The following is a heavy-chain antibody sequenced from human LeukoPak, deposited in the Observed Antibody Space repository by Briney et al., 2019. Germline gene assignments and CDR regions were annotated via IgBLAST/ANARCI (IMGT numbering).Heavy chain of an antibody. CDR3: ARDYDLRSPEVRGNFDY. Sequence: SETLSLTCTVSGGSISSSSYYWGWIRQPPGKGLEWIGSIYYSGSTYYNPSLKSRVTISVDTSKNQFSLKLSSVTAADTAVYYCARDYDLRSPEVRGNFDYWGQGTLVTVSS. V-gene: IGHV4-39*07. CDR2: IYYSGST. J-gene: IGHJ4*02. D-gene: IGHD3-10*01. CDR1: GGSISSSSYY.